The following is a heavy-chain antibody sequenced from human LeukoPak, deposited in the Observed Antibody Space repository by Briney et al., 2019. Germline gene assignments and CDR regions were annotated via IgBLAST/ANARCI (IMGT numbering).Heavy chain of an antibody. D-gene: IGHD3-22*01. CDR1: GFTFSSSG. Sequence: GGSLRLSFAASGFTFSSSGMHWVRQAPGKGLEWVALIWPDESNKYYADSVKGRFTISRDNSNNTLYLQMNSLRAEDTALYYCASTGRGYYDSIDYWGQGTLVTVSS. J-gene: IGHJ4*02. CDR2: IWPDESNK. CDR3: ASTGRGYYDSIDY. V-gene: IGHV3-33*08.